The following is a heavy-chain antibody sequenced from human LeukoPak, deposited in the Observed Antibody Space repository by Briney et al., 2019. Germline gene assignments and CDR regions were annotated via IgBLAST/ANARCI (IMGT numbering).Heavy chain of an antibody. CDR3: ARDPRRYFYGMDV. Sequence: GGSLRLSYAASGFSFSTYAMSWVRQAPGKGLEWVSGISGSGGSTYYADSVRGRFTISRDNSNNTLYLRMNSLRVEDTAVYYCARDPRRYFYGMDVWGQGTTVTVSS. CDR1: GFSFSTYA. J-gene: IGHJ6*02. V-gene: IGHV3-23*01. CDR2: ISGSGGST.